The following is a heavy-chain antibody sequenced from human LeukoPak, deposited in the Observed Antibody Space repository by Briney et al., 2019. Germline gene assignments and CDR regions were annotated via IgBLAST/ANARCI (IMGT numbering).Heavy chain of an antibody. V-gene: IGHV3-21*01. Sequence: GGSLRLSCAASGFTFSSYSMNWVRQAPGKGLEWVSSISSSSSYIYYADSVKGRFTISRDNAKNSLYLQMNSLRAEDTAVYYWAKDRCSNGIGCYYYYMDVWGKGTTVTISS. CDR3: AKDRCSNGIGCYYYYMDV. CDR2: ISSSSSYI. D-gene: IGHD2-8*01. CDR1: GFTFSSYS. J-gene: IGHJ6*03.